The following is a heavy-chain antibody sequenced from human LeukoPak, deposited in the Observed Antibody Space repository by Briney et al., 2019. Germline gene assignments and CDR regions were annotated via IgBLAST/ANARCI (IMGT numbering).Heavy chain of an antibody. CDR1: GFTFSSYT. J-gene: IGHJ6*02. D-gene: IGHD2-15*01. Sequence: TAGGSLRLSCAASGFTFSSYTMNWVRQAPGKGLEWVSSIISSGSYIYYADSLKGRFTTSRDNAKNALYLQMNSLGAEDTAMYYCARDLGYCSGATCYYYGMDVWGQGTTVTVSS. CDR2: IISSGSYI. CDR3: ARDLGYCSGATCYYYGMDV. V-gene: IGHV3-21*01.